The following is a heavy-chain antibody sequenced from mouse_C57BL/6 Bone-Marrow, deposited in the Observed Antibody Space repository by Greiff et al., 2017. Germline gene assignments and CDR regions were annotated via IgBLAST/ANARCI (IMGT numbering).Heavy chain of an antibody. J-gene: IGHJ3*01. CDR2: IYPGDGDT. CDR3: SYDGYPYFDY. CDR1: GYAFSSSW. Sequence: VKLVESGPELVKPGASVKISCKASGYAFSSSWMNWVKQRPGKGLEWIGRIYPGDGDTNYNGKFKGKATLTADKSSSTAYMQLSSLTSEDSAVYFCSYDGYPYFDYWGQGTLVTVSA. V-gene: IGHV1-82*01. D-gene: IGHD2-3*01.